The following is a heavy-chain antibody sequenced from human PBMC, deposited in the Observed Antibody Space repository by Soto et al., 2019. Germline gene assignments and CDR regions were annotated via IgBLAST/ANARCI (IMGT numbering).Heavy chain of an antibody. J-gene: IGHJ4*02. V-gene: IGHV4-39*01. CDR3: ARHEVVVVAATRRSFDY. Sequence: SETLSLTCTVSGGSISSSSYYWGWIRQPPGKGLEWIGSIYYSGSTYYNPSLKSRVTISVDTSKNQFSLKLSSVTAADTAVYYCARHEVVVVAATRRSFDYWGQGTLVTVSS. D-gene: IGHD2-15*01. CDR1: GGSISSSSYY. CDR2: IYYSGST.